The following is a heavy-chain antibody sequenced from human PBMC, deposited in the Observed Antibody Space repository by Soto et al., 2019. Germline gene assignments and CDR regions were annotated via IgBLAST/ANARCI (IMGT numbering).Heavy chain of an antibody. CDR3: ARDRGGNDASSWFDP. V-gene: IGHV1-18*01. D-gene: IGHD1-1*01. Sequence: VASVKVSCKASGYTFTSYGISWVRQAPGQGLEWMGWISAYNGNTNYAQKLQGRVTMTTDTSTSTAYMELRSLRSDDTAVYYCARDRGGNDASSWFDPWXQGTLVTVSS. CDR2: ISAYNGNT. J-gene: IGHJ5*02. CDR1: GYTFTSYG.